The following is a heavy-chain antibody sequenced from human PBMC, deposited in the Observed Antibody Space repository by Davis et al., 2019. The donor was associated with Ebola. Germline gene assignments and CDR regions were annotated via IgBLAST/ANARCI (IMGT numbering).Heavy chain of an antibody. D-gene: IGHD2/OR15-2a*01. CDR2: IHYGGAT. CDR3: ATNTTSTAGFDS. CDR1: GASLSSHY. V-gene: IGHV4-59*11. J-gene: IGHJ4*02. Sequence: PGGSLRLSCSVSGASLSSHYWTWIRQPPGKGLEWIGQIHYGGATNYNPFLKSRFTISVETSRNQFSLRLTSVTAADTAIYYCATNTTSTAGFDSWGQGTLVTVSS.